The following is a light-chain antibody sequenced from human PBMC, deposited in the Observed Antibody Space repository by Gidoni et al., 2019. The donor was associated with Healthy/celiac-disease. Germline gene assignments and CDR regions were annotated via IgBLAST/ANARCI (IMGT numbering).Light chain of an antibody. J-gene: IGKJ2*01. Sequence: IVLTHSPATLSLSPGERATLSCRASQSVSSYLAWYQQKPGQAPRLLIYDASNRATGIPARLSGSGSGTDFTLTISSLEPEDFAVYYCQQRSNWPPYTFGQGTKLEIK. CDR3: QQRSNWPPYT. V-gene: IGKV3-11*01. CDR1: QSVSSY. CDR2: DAS.